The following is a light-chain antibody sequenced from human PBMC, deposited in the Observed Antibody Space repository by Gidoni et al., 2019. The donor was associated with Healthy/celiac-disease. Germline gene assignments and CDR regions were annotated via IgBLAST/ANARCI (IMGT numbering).Light chain of an antibody. CDR3: QQYGSSPPFT. CDR1: QSVSSSY. V-gene: IGKV3-20*01. Sequence: EIVLTQSTGTLSLSPGARATLSCRASQSVSSSYLAWYQQKPGQAPRLLIYGASSRATGIPDRFSGSGSGTDFTLTISRLEPEDFAVYYCQQYGSSPPFTFGPGTKVDIK. CDR2: GAS. J-gene: IGKJ3*01.